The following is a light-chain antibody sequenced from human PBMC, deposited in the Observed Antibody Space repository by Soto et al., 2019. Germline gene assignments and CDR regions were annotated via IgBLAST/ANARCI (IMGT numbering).Light chain of an antibody. CDR2: EVT. J-gene: IGLJ1*01. CDR3: SSYTTRSTYV. CDR1: SSDVGRFNF. Sequence: QSALTQPASVSGSPGQSITISCTGTSSDVGRFNFVSWFQQHPGKAPKLLIYEVTKRPSGVSNRFSGSKSGNTASLTISGLQTEDEADYYCSSYTTRSTYVSGTGTKVTVL. V-gene: IGLV2-14*01.